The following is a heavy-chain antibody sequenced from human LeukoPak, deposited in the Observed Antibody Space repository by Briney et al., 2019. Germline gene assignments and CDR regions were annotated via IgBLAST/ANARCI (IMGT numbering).Heavy chain of an antibody. CDR3: ARVDYYGAGSYYRGALDY. Sequence: ASVKVSCKASGYTFTSYGISWVRQAPGQGLEWMGWISAYNGNTNYAQKLQGRVTMTTDTSTSTAYMEPRSLRSDDTAVYYCARVDYYGAGSYYRGALDYWGQGTLVTVSS. J-gene: IGHJ4*02. CDR1: GYTFTSYG. D-gene: IGHD3-10*01. V-gene: IGHV1-18*01. CDR2: ISAYNGNT.